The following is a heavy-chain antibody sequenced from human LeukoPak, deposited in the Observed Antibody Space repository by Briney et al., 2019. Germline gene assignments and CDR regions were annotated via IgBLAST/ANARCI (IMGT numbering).Heavy chain of an antibody. CDR3: ARLDGSQNYPDF. CDR1: GYNFASCW. Sequence: GESLKSSCEVSGYNFASCWIVWVRQMSGKGLEWMGIIYPDDSDTTYSPSFQGQVTFSADKSINTAYLEWSSLKASDTAMYYCARLDGSQNYPDFWGQGTLVTVSS. V-gene: IGHV5-51*01. CDR2: IYPDDSDT. D-gene: IGHD3-10*01. J-gene: IGHJ4*01.